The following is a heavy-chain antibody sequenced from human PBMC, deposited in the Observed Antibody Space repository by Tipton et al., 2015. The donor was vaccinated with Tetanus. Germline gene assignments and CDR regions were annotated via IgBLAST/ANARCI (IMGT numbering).Heavy chain of an antibody. D-gene: IGHD6-13*01. Sequence: GSLRLSCAASGFTFSSYSMNWVRQAPGKGLEWVSYISASGSIIFYADSVRGRFTVSRDNAKDSLYLQMNGLRDEDTAVYFCACHRHSNWFDYWGQGTLVTVSS. CDR1: GFTFSSYS. CDR2: ISASGSII. V-gene: IGHV3-48*02. J-gene: IGHJ4*02. CDR3: ACHRHSNWFDY.